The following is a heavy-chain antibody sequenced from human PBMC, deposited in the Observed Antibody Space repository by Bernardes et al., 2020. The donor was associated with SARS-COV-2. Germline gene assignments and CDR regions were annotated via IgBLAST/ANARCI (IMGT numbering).Heavy chain of an antibody. Sequence: GGSLRLSCVASGFTFSNSLFSWFRQAPGKGLEWVSSISSAGLCIYYGDSVRGRFTTSRDNTRTSVFLQMERLRAEDTAVYYCARDVGGTDWRFGFDVWGPGTMVHVSA. CDR2: ISSAGLCI. V-gene: IGHV3-21*01. CDR1: GFTFSNSL. CDR3: ARDVGGTDWRFGFDV. D-gene: IGHD3-9*01. J-gene: IGHJ3*01.